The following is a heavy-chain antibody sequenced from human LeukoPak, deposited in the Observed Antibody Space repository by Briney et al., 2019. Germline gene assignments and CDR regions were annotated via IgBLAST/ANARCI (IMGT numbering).Heavy chain of an antibody. CDR3: ASVSVWELATHPGGSFDY. Sequence: PSETLSLTCTVSGGLISRIEYYWSWIRQSPVKGLEWLGHIYHTATTLYSPHLNNRLSVSVDSSRNQFSLTLNSVTAADTAVYYCASVSVWELATHPGGSFDYWGRGILVTVSS. D-gene: IGHD1-26*01. CDR2: IYHTATT. CDR1: GGLISRIEYY. J-gene: IGHJ4*02. V-gene: IGHV4-30-4*01.